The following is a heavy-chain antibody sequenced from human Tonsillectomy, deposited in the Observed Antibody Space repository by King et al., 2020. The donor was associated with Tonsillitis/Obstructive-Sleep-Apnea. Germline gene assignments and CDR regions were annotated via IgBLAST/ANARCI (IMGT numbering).Heavy chain of an antibody. Sequence: VQLQESGPGLVKPSETLSLTCTVSGGSISSYYWSWIRQPPGKGLEWIGYIYYSGSTNYNPSLKSRVTISVDTSKNQFSLKLSSVTAADTAVYYCASYYDFWSGYPSWGQGTLVTVSS. D-gene: IGHD3-3*01. CDR2: IYYSGST. J-gene: IGHJ5*02. V-gene: IGHV4-59*01. CDR1: GGSISSYY. CDR3: ASYYDFWSGYPS.